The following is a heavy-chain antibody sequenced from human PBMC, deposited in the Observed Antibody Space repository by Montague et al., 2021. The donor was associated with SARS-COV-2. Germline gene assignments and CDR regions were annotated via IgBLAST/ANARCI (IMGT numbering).Heavy chain of an antibody. J-gene: IGHJ6*02. CDR2: INSDGSST. CDR3: ARSGQQLVHPLATLYYYYGMDV. CDR1: GFTFSSYW. Sequence: SLRLSCAASGFTFSSYWMRWVRQAPGKGLVWVSRINSDGSSTSYADSVKGRFTISRDNAKNTLYLQMNSLRAEDTAVYYCARSGQQLVHPLATLYYYYGMDVWGQGTTVTVSS. D-gene: IGHD6-13*01. V-gene: IGHV3-74*01.